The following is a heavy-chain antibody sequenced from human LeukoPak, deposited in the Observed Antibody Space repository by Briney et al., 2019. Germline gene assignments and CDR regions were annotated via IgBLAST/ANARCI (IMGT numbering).Heavy chain of an antibody. J-gene: IGHJ4*02. CDR3: AREYHGTEPII. CDR1: GGSISSYY. V-gene: IGHV4-59*01. Sequence: PSETLSLTCTVSGGSISSYYWSWIRQPPGKGLEWIGYIYYSGSTNYNPSLKSRVTISVDTSKNQFSLKLSSVTAADTAVYYCAREYHGTEPIIWGQGTLVTVSS. CDR2: IYYSGST. D-gene: IGHD2-2*01.